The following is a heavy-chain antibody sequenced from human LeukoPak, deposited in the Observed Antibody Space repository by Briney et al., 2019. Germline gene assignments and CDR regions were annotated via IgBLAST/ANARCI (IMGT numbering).Heavy chain of an antibody. D-gene: IGHD2-2*01. CDR1: GYTFTSYD. CDR2: MNPNSGNT. V-gene: IGHV1-8*01. Sequence: ASVKVSCKASGYTFTSYDINWVRQATGQGLEWMGWMNPNSGNTGYAQKFQGRVTMTRNTSISTAYMELSSLRSEDTAVYYCARIQSSTSPFDYWGQGTPVTVSS. J-gene: IGHJ4*02. CDR3: ARIQSSTSPFDY.